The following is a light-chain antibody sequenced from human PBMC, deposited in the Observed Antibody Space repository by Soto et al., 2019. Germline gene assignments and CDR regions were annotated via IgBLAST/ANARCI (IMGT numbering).Light chain of an antibody. J-gene: IGKJ4*01. V-gene: IGKV3-15*01. CDR2: DIF. Sequence: DIVMTQSPATLSVSQGERATLSCRASQSISSDLAWYQQKPGQAPRLVIYDIFTRPTGVPTRISGSGSGTEFTLTISSLQSEDFAFYYCQQYNSWPLTFGGGTKVEIK. CDR1: QSISSD. CDR3: QQYNSWPLT.